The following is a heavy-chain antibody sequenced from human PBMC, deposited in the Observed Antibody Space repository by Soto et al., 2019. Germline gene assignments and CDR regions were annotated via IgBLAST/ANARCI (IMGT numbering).Heavy chain of an antibody. CDR1: AFPFRTYG. D-gene: IGHD3-16*01. V-gene: IGHV3-30-3*01. Sequence: QVQLVESGGGVVQPGRSLRLSCAASAFPFRTYGIHWVRQAPGKGLEWVAVISDDGSNQKYGDSVKGRFTISRDNSKNILYLQMNSLRPDDTAVYYCARGGEDYLDYWGQGTLVTVSS. CDR2: ISDDGSNQ. CDR3: ARGGEDYLDY. J-gene: IGHJ4*02.